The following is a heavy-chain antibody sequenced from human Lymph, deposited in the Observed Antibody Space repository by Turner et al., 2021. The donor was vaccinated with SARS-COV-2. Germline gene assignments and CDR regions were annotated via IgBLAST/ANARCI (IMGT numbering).Heavy chain of an antibody. CDR1: GFPFNNYA. CDR3: ANLYPTVSWEFPYGMDV. Sequence: EVQLLESGGGLVQPGGSLRLSCAASGFPFNNYAMSWVRQAPGKGLEWVSTISGSGGSTYYADSVKGRFIISRDNSKNTLDLQMNSLRAEDTAVYYCANLYPTVSWEFPYGMDVWGQGTTVTVSS. V-gene: IGHV3-23*01. CDR2: ISGSGGST. J-gene: IGHJ6*02. D-gene: IGHD3-16*01.